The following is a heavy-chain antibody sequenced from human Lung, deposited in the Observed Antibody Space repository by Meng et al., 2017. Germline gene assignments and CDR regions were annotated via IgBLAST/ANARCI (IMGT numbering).Heavy chain of an antibody. CDR2: IYNSGST. J-gene: IGHJ2*01. CDR3: ARGQKGYFDL. V-gene: IGHV4-30-4*01. CDR1: GGSIRSSNDY. Sequence: QLQMQESGPGLVKRSQTLSRTCTVSGGSIRSSNDYWSWFRQPPGKGLEWSGHIYNSGSTDYNTSSKSRITISVDTSKNQFSLKLSSVTAADTAVYYCARGQKGYFDLWGRGTLVTVSS.